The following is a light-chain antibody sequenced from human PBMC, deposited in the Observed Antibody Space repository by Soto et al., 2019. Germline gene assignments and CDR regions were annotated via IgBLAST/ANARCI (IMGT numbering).Light chain of an antibody. J-gene: IGKJ1*01. CDR2: DAS. CDR3: QHRSNSPPTWT. V-gene: IGKV3-11*01. Sequence: EIVLTQSPATLSLSPGDRATLSCRASQSIGTYLAWYQQKPGQAPSLLIYDASNRATGIPARFSGSGSGSDFTLTICSLEPEDFAVYFCQHRSNSPPTWTFGQGTKVEIK. CDR1: QSIGTY.